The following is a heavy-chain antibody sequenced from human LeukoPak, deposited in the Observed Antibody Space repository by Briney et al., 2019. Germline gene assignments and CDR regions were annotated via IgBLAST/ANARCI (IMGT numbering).Heavy chain of an antibody. CDR1: GYTFTGYY. D-gene: IGHD3-22*01. V-gene: IGHV1-2*02. CDR3: ARDIHSCDSGVYYPGFANVFDI. Sequence: ASVKVSCKASGYTFTGYYMHWVRQAPGQGLEWMGWINPNSGGTNYAQKFQGRVTMTRDTSISTAYMELSRLRSDDTAVYYCARDIHSCDSGVYYPGFANVFDIGGKGKMVPV. CDR2: INPNSGGT. J-gene: IGHJ3*02.